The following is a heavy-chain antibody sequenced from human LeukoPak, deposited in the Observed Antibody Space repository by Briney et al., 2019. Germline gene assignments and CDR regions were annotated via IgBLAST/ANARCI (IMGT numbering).Heavy chain of an antibody. J-gene: IGHJ4*02. CDR2: IDHSGST. D-gene: IGHD6-13*01. V-gene: IGHV4-38-2*02. CDR1: DYSISSGYY. Sequence: SETLSLTCTVSDYSISSGYYWGWIRQPPGKGLEWVGSIDHSGSTYYSPSLKGRVTISVDTSKNQFSLRLSSVTAADTALYYCARVTGYMVEDYFDYWGQGTLVTVSS. CDR3: ARVTGYMVEDYFDY.